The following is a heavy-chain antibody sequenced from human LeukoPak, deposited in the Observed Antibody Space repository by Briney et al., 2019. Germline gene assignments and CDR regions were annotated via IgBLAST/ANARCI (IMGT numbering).Heavy chain of an antibody. V-gene: IGHV3-33*01. CDR3: ARDSGRYYDYGMDV. CDR1: GFTFSSYG. J-gene: IGHJ6*02. CDR2: IWDAGSNK. Sequence: PGGSLRLSCAASGFTFSSYGMNWVRQAPGTGLEWVAGIWDAGSNKYYADSVKGRFTISRDNSKNTLYLQMSSLRAEDTAVYYCARDSGRYYDYGMDVGGQGTTVTVSS.